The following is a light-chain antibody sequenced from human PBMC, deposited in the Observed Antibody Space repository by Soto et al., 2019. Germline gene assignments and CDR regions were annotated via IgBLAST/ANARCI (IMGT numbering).Light chain of an antibody. CDR2: WAR. CDR1: QSLLYTPSNAYF. J-gene: IGKJ1*01. V-gene: IGKV4-1*01. CDR3: QQYAGNPPWT. Sequence: DIVLTQSPDTLAVSLGERATINCTSSQSLLYTPSNAYFMAWFQQKPGQPPKLLIYWARTRVPGVPPRFRGSGSGTDFTLTIDSLQAEDVAVYYCQQYAGNPPWTFGQGTRLELK.